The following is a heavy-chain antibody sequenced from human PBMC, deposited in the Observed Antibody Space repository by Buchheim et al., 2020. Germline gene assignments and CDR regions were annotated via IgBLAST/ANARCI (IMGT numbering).Heavy chain of an antibody. V-gene: IGHV3-30-3*01. J-gene: IGHJ5*02. D-gene: IGHD3-22*01. CDR3: AREGANYYENTAGWFDP. Sequence: QVQLVESGGGVVQPGRSLRLSCAASGFTFSNYAMHWVRQAPGKGLQWVAFISHDGSNKYYIDSVKGGFTISRDNSKNTLYLQMNSLRREDTAVYYCAREGANYYENTAGWFDPWGQGTL. CDR2: ISHDGSNK. CDR1: GFTFSNYA.